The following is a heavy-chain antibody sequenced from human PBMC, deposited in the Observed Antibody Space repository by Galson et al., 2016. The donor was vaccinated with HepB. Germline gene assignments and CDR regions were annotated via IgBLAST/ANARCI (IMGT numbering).Heavy chain of an antibody. CDR1: GYTFTAYW. CDR2: IYPGDSDT. J-gene: IGHJ4*02. CDR3: TRRDYSGSGSYFTH. V-gene: IGHV5-51*01. Sequence: QSGAEVKKPGESLKISCKGSGYTFTAYWIGWVRQMPGKGLEWMGIIYPGDSDTKYSPSFQGQVTISVDKSTFSAYLQWSSLQASDTAIYYCTRRDYSGSGSYFTHWGQGTLVTVSS. D-gene: IGHD3-10*01.